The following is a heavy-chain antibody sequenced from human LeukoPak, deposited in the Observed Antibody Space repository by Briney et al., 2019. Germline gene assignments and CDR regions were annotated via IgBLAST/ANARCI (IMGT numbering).Heavy chain of an antibody. CDR1: GGSISSGDYY. CDR3: ARCEQDTISFWYFDL. D-gene: IGHD3-3*01. CDR2: IYYSGST. J-gene: IGHJ2*01. V-gene: IGHV4-30-4*08. Sequence: KPSETLSLTCTVSGGSISSGDYYWSWIRQPPGKGLEWIGYIYYSGSTYYNPSLKSRVTISVDTSKNQFSLKLSSVTAADTAVYYCARCEQDTISFWYFDLWGRGTLVTVSS.